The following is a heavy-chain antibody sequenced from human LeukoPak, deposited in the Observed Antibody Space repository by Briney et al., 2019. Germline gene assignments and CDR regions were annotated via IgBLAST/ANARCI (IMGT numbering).Heavy chain of an antibody. Sequence: SETLSLTCIVSGGSVTSYYWSWIRQPPGKGLEWIGYMYYSGSANYNPSLKSRVIISVDTSKNQFSLKLRSVTAADTAVYFCAGRPSYHGSHYFDYWGQGTLVTVSS. CDR3: AGRPSYHGSHYFDY. CDR2: MYYSGSA. D-gene: IGHD3-10*01. CDR1: GGSVTSYY. V-gene: IGHV4-59*02. J-gene: IGHJ4*02.